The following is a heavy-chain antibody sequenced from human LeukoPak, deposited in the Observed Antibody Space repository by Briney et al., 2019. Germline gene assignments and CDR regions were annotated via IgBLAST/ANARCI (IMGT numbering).Heavy chain of an antibody. J-gene: IGHJ4*02. CDR3: AKKSTTVITYYFDY. CDR1: GFTFSTYG. CDR2: ISGSGDNT. Sequence: GGSLRLSCAASGFTFSTYGMTWVRQAPGKGLEWVSGISGSGDNTWYADSVKGRFTISRDNSKNTLYLQMNSLRAEDTAVYYCAKKSTTVITYYFDYWGQGTLVTVSS. V-gene: IGHV3-23*01. D-gene: IGHD4-11*01.